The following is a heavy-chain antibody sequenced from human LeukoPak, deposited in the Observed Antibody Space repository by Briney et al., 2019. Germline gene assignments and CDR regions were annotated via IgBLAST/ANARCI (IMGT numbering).Heavy chain of an antibody. V-gene: IGHV3-30*02. D-gene: IGHD4-17*01. Sequence: GRSLRLSCAASGFTFSTYGMHWVRQAPGKGLEGVAFIRYDGSNKYYADSVKGRFTISRDNSKNTLFLQLSSLRAEDTSVYYCAKTAGNYGDYSPFDYWGQGTLVTVSS. CDR2: IRYDGSNK. J-gene: IGHJ4*02. CDR3: AKTAGNYGDYSPFDY. CDR1: GFTFSTYG.